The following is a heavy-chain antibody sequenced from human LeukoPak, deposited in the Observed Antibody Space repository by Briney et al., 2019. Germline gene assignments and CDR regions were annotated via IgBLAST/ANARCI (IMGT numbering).Heavy chain of an antibody. CDR2: IKQDGREK. Sequence: AGGSLRLSCAASGFSIRSYWMSWVRQAPGKGLEWVANIKQDGREKYYVDSVKGRFTISRDNAKNSLYLDMNSLRAEDTAVYYCARDRYYIMDVWGQGTTVTVSS. CDR1: GFSIRSYW. CDR3: ARDRYYIMDV. J-gene: IGHJ6*02. V-gene: IGHV3-7*01.